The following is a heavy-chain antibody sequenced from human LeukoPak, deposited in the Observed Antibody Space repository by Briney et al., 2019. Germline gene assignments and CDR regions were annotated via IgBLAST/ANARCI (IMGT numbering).Heavy chain of an antibody. CDR3: AKTTTGYSSGRFPGWPVDY. Sequence: GGSLRLSCAAPVFTFSSYAMDWVRQATGKGLERVSGNFGSGESTHYADSVKGRLTISRDNSKNTVYLKMNSMRAEYTAVYYCAKTTTGYSSGRFPGWPVDYWGQGTLVTVSS. CDR2: NFGSGEST. V-gene: IGHV3-23*01. CDR1: VFTFSSYA. D-gene: IGHD6-19*01. J-gene: IGHJ4*02.